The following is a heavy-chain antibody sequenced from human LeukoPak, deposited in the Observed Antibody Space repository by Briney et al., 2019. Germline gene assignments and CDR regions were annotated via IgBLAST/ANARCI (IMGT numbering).Heavy chain of an antibody. CDR1: GFTFNTFN. J-gene: IGHJ6*02. V-gene: IGHV3-21*04. Sequence: PGGSLRLSCAASGFTFNTFNMNWVRQAPGKGLEWVSSITSGGDYIYYADSVKGRFTISRDNSKNSLYLQMNSLRTEDTALYYCAEIYRRDPYYYYGMDVWGQGTTVTVSS. CDR3: AEIYRRDPYYYYGMDV. D-gene: IGHD2-2*02. CDR2: ITSGGDYI.